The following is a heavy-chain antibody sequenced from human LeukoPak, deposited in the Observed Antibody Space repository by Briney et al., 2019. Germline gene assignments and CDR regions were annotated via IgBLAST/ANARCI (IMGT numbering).Heavy chain of an antibody. CDR1: GFPVSSNC. D-gene: IGHD1-26*01. CDR3: ASQQPPIPSGSYFY. Sequence: PGGSLGLSWSAPGFPVSSNCMSRVRQAPGKGLEGVSVIYSGGSRYYADSVKGRFTISRDNSKNTLYLQMNSLRAEDTAVYYCASQQPPIPSGSYFYWGQGTLVTVSS. CDR2: IYSGGSR. V-gene: IGHV3-53*01. J-gene: IGHJ4*02.